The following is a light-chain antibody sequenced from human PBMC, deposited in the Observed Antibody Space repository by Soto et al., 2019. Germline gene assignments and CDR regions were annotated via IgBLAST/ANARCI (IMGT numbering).Light chain of an antibody. CDR1: SSDIGVYDF. V-gene: IGLV2-8*01. Sequence: QSALTQPASVSGSPGQSITISCTGTSSDIGVYDFVSWYQQHPGKAPKVIIYQVNKRPSGVPDRFSGSKSGNTASLTVSGLRPEDEADYFCSSFAGSYSPYVFGTGTEVSVL. J-gene: IGLJ1*01. CDR2: QVN. CDR3: SSFAGSYSPYV.